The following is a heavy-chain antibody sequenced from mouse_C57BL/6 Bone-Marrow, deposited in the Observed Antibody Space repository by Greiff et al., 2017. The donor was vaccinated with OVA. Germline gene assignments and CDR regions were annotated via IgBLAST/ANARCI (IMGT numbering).Heavy chain of an antibody. D-gene: IGHD2-4*01. CDR3: AREGYYDYGGSSY. CDR2: IDPSDSYT. CDR1: GYTFTSYW. Sequence: VQLQQPGAELVKPGASVKLSCKASGYTFTSYWMQWVKQRPGQGLEWIGEIDPSDSYTNYNQKFKGKATLTVDPSSSTAYMQLSSLTSEDSAVYYCAREGYYDYGGSSYWGQGTLVTVSA. V-gene: IGHV1-50*01. J-gene: IGHJ3*01.